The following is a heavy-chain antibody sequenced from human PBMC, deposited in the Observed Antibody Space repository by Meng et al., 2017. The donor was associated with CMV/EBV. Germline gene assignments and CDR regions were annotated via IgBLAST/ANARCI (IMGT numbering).Heavy chain of an antibody. CDR1: GFTFSSYA. Sequence: GGSLRLSCAASGFTFSSYAMSWVRQAPGKGLEWVSAISGSGGSTYYADSVKGRFAISRDNSKNTLYLQMNSLRVEDTAVYYCAKVLWSGYDYGMDVWGQGTTVTVSS. CDR3: AKVLWSGYDYGMDV. J-gene: IGHJ6*02. D-gene: IGHD3-3*01. V-gene: IGHV3-23*01. CDR2: ISGSGGST.